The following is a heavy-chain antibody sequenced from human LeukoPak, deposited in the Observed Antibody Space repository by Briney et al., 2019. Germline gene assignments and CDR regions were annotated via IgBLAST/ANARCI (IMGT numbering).Heavy chain of an antibody. CDR3: AREAGDPHDAFDI. Sequence: PGGSLRLSCAASGFTFSSYWMHWVRQAPGRGLVRVSRINTDGSSTSYADSVKGRFTISRDNAKNTLYLQMNSLRAEDTAVYYCAREAGDPHDAFDIWGQGTMVTVSS. CDR1: GFTFSSYW. J-gene: IGHJ3*02. CDR2: INTDGSST. V-gene: IGHV3-74*01. D-gene: IGHD7-27*01.